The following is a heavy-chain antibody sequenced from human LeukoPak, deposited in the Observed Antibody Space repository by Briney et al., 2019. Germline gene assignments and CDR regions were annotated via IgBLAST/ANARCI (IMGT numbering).Heavy chain of an antibody. V-gene: IGHV3-7*01. CDR3: ARGFYFDY. CDR1: GFTFSSHW. Sequence: AGGSLRLSCTASGFTFSSHWMTWVRQPPGKGLEWVANIKEDGSVKYYVDSVKGRFTISRDNAKNSLYLQMNSLRAEDTAVYYCARGFYFDYWGQGTLVTVSS. J-gene: IGHJ4*02. CDR2: IKEDGSVK.